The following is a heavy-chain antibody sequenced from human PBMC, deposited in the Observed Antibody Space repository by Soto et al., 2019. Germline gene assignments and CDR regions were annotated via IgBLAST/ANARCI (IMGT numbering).Heavy chain of an antibody. J-gene: IGHJ6*02. V-gene: IGHV3-48*03. D-gene: IGHD6-6*01. CDR2: ISSSGSTI. Sequence: SLRLSCAASGFTFSSYEMNWVRQAPGKGLEWVSYISSSGSTIYYADSVKGRFTISRDNAKNSLYLQMNSLRAEDTAVYYCARTSDWDISSSESRLLWQQILYYYYYYGMDVWGQGTTVTVSS. CDR1: GFTFSSYE. CDR3: ARTSDWDISSSESRLLWQQILYYYYYYGMDV.